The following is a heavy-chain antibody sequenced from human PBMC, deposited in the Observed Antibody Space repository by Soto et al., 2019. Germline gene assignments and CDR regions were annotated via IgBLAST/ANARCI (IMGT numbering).Heavy chain of an antibody. CDR3: ARDGMEDIVVVPAALFDY. V-gene: IGHV3-7*01. Sequence: GSLRLSCAASGFTFSSYWMSWVRQAPGKGLEWVANIKQDGSEKYYVDSVKGRFTISRDNAKNSLYLQMNSLRAEDTAVYYCARDGMEDIVVVPAALFDYWGQGTLVTVSS. CDR1: GFTFSSYW. CDR2: IKQDGSEK. J-gene: IGHJ4*02. D-gene: IGHD2-2*01.